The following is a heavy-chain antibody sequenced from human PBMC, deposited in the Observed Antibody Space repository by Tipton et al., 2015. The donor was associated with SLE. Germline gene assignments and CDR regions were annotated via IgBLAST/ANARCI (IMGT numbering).Heavy chain of an antibody. D-gene: IGHD3-3*01. CDR1: GFTFSSYW. CDR2: INSDGSST. V-gene: IGHV3-74*01. CDR3: AREIPDFWSGETRYYFDY. Sequence: SLRLSCAASGFTFSSYWMHWVRQAPGKGLVWVSRINSDGSSTSYADSVKGRFTISRDNAKNTLYLQMNSLRAEDTAVYYCAREIPDFWSGETRYYFDYWGQGTLVTVSS. J-gene: IGHJ4*02.